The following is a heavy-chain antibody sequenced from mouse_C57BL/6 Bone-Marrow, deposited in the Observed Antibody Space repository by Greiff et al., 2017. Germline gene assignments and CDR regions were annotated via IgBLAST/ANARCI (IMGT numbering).Heavy chain of an antibody. J-gene: IGHJ1*03. CDR3: TTFPVITTVVATHWYFDV. D-gene: IGHD1-1*01. V-gene: IGHV14-4*01. CDR2: IDPENGDT. Sequence: EVQLQQSGAELVRPGASVKLSCTASGFNIKDDYMHWVKQRPEQGLEWIGWIDPENGDTEYASKFQGKATITADTSSNTAYLQLSSLTSEDTAVYYCTTFPVITTVVATHWYFDVWGTGTTVTVSS. CDR1: GFNIKDDY.